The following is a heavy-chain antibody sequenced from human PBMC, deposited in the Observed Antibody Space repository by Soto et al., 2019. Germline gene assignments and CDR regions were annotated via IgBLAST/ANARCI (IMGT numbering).Heavy chain of an antibody. Sequence: SETLSLTCAVYAGSFSDNYWTWIRQPPGMGLEWIGEINQSGSTNYNPSLKSRVTISVDTSKNQFSLRLSSLTAADTAVYYCARGLTYCSSSTCAETRFDPWGQGTLVTVSS. D-gene: IGHD2-2*01. CDR3: ARGLTYCSSSTCAETRFDP. V-gene: IGHV4-34*01. CDR2: INQSGST. CDR1: AGSFSDNY. J-gene: IGHJ5*02.